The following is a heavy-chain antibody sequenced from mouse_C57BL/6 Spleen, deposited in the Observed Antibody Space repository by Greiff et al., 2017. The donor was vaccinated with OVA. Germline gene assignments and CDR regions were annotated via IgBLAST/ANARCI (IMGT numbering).Heavy chain of an antibody. CDR2: IYPGDGDT. D-gene: IGHD1-1*01. V-gene: IGHV1-82*01. Sequence: VQLKESGPELVKPGASVKISCKASGYAFSSSWMNWVKQRPGKGLEWIGRIYPGDGDTNYNGKFKGKATLTADKSPSTAYMQLSSLTSEDSAVYFCARSGSIYYYGSSPFAYWGQGTLVTVSA. CDR3: ARSGSIYYYGSSPFAY. CDR1: GYAFSSSW. J-gene: IGHJ3*01.